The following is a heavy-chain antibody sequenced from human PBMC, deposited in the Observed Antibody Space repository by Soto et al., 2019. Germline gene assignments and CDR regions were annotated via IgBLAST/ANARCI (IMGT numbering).Heavy chain of an antibody. Sequence: SVKVSCKASGGTFSSYAISWVRQAPGQGLEWMGGIIPIFGTANYAQKFQGRVTITADESTSTAYMELSSLRSEDTAVYYCARDPGAGYGMDVWGQGTMVTVFS. CDR1: GGTFSSYA. CDR3: ARDPGAGYGMDV. V-gene: IGHV1-69*13. CDR2: IIPIFGTA. J-gene: IGHJ6*02.